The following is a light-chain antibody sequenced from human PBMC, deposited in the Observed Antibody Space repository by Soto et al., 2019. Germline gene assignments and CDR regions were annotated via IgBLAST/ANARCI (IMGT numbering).Light chain of an antibody. CDR3: QQYSAYSWT. Sequence: DIQMTQSPSSVSTSVGDRVTITCRASQGVSTWLAWCQQKPGKAPNPLIYTASSFQSGVPSTFSGSGSGTEFTLTTSSLQPDDFATYYCQQYSAYSWTCGRGTKVDIK. J-gene: IGKJ1*01. CDR1: QGVSTW. CDR2: TAS. V-gene: IGKV1-12*01.